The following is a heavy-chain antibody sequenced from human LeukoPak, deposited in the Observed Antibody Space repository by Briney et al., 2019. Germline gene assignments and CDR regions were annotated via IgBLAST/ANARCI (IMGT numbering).Heavy chain of an antibody. CDR3: ATVVVPAANTDY. Sequence: ASVKVSCKVSGHTFTDYYMHWVQQAPGKGLEWMGLVDPEDGETIYAEKFQGRVTITADTSTDTAYMELSSLRSEDTAVYYCATVVVPAANTDYWGQGTLVTVSS. V-gene: IGHV1-69-2*01. CDR2: VDPEDGET. CDR1: GHTFTDYY. D-gene: IGHD2-2*01. J-gene: IGHJ4*02.